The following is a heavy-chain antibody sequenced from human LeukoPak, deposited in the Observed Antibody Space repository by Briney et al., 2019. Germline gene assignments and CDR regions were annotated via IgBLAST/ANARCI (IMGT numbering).Heavy chain of an antibody. CDR2: IYSGGST. J-gene: IGHJ4*02. CDR1: GFTVSSNY. Sequence: GGSLRLSCAASGFTVSSNYMSWVRQAPGKELEWVSVIYSGGSTYYADSVKGRFTISRDNAKNTLYLQMNSLRAEDTAVYYCARGGDDYVWGSPLDYWGQGTLVTVSS. CDR3: ARGGDDYVWGSPLDY. V-gene: IGHV3-53*01. D-gene: IGHD3-16*01.